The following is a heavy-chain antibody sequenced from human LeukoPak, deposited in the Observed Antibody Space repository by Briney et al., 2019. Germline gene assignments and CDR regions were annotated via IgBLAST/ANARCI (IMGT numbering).Heavy chain of an antibody. V-gene: IGHV1-46*01. J-gene: IGHJ5*02. D-gene: IGHD3-16*01. Sequence: ALVKVSCKASGYTFTGYYMHWVRQAPGQGLEWMGIINPSGGSTSYAQKFQGRVTMTRDMSTSTVYMELSSLRSEDTAVYYCARSMGDNWFDPWGQGTLVTVSS. CDR1: GYTFTGYY. CDR3: ARSMGDNWFDP. CDR2: INPSGGST.